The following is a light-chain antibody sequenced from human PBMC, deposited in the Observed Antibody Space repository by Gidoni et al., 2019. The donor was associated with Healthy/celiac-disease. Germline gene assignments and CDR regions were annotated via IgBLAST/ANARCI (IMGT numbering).Light chain of an antibody. CDR3: QQYDNPPT. CDR1: QDISHY. Sequence: DPVTTTCHAKQDISHYLTWYQQKPGNAPKLLIYDASNLETGFPSMFSGSGSGTDFTFTSSSLPPEVIATYYCQQYDNPPTFGQGTKVEIK. J-gene: IGKJ1*01. V-gene: IGKV1-33*01. CDR2: DAS.